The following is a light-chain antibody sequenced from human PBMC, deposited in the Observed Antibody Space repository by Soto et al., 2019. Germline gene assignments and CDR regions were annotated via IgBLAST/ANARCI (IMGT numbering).Light chain of an antibody. Sequence: DIQMTQSPSTLSASVGDRVTITCWASQSINRWLAWYQQKPGKAPKLLIYDASSLESGVPPRFSGSGSGTEFTLTISSLQPDDFATYYCQQYNSYWTFGQGTKVEIK. CDR3: QQYNSYWT. J-gene: IGKJ1*01. CDR1: QSINRW. V-gene: IGKV1-5*01. CDR2: DAS.